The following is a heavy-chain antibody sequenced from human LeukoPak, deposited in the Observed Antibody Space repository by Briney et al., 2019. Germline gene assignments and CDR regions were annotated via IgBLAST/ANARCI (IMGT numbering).Heavy chain of an antibody. J-gene: IGHJ6*02. CDR1: GFTFDDYT. D-gene: IGHD3-10*01. CDR3: AKDRRSGRGYYGMDV. V-gene: IGHV3-43*01. CDR2: ISWDGGST. Sequence: GRSLRLSCAASGFTFDDYTMHWVRQAPGKGLEWVSLISWDGGSTYYADSVKGRFTISRDNSKNSLYLQMNSLRTEDTALYYCAKDRRSGRGYYGMDVWGQGTTVTVSS.